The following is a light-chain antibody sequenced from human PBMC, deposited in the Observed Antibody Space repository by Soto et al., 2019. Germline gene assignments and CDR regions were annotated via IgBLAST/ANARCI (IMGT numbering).Light chain of an antibody. CDR2: GAT. J-gene: IGKJ5*01. Sequence: IRMTQSPASHSASTGGIFTISCRASQAIGNYLNWYQQKPGKAPNLLIFGATTLQSGVPSRFSGSGYGTNFTLIISVLQPEDFAIYYCQQCHATPLTFGQGTRLEIK. V-gene: IGKV1-39*01. CDR3: QQCHATPLT. CDR1: QAIGNY.